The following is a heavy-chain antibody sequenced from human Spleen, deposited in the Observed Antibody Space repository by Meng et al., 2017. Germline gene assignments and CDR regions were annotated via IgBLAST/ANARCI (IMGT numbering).Heavy chain of an antibody. J-gene: IGHJ3*02. CDR1: GFTVSGNE. Sequence: GESLKISCAPLGFTVSGNELSCVRQAPVKGLEWVSYISSSGSTIYYADSVKGRFTISRDNANNSLFLQMNSLRAEDTAVYYCARDPRRYFDPYDAFDIWGQGTMVTVSS. D-gene: IGHD3-9*01. CDR2: ISSSGSTI. CDR3: ARDPRRYFDPYDAFDI. V-gene: IGHV3-48*03.